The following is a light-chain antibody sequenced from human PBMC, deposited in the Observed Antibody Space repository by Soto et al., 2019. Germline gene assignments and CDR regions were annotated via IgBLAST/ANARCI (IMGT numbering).Light chain of an antibody. CDR1: QGLSSY. V-gene: IGKV1-9*01. J-gene: IGKJ4*01. CDR2: AAS. Sequence: IQLTQSPSSLSASVGDRVTITCRASQGLSSYLAWYQQKPGKAPKLLIYAASTLQSGVPSRFSGIESGTDFTLTISSLQPEDFATYYCQQVNNYPRTVGGGTKVDSK. CDR3: QQVNNYPRT.